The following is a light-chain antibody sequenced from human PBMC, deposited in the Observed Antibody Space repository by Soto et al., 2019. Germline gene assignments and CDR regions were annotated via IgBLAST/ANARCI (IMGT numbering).Light chain of an antibody. CDR1: SRDVGGYNY. CDR3: SSYTGSSTFV. CDR2: DVN. Sequence: QSVLTQPASVSGSPGQSITISCTGTSRDVGGYNYVSWYQQLPGKAPKLMIYDVNNRPSGVSNRFSGSKSGNTASRTISGLQAEDEADYSCSSYTGSSTFVFGTGTKVTVL. J-gene: IGLJ1*01. V-gene: IGLV2-14*01.